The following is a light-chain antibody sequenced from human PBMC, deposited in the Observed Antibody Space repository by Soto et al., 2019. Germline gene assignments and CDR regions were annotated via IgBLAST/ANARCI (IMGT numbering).Light chain of an antibody. J-gene: IGLJ3*02. V-gene: IGLV2-8*01. Sequence: QSALTQPPAASGSPGQSVTISCTGTSSDVGAYKYVSWYQQYPGKAPKLMIYEVSKRPSGVPDRFSGSKSGNTASLTVSGLQDEDEAEYYCTSYVGSDILVFGGGTKLTVL. CDR3: TSYVGSDILV. CDR1: SSDVGAYKY. CDR2: EVS.